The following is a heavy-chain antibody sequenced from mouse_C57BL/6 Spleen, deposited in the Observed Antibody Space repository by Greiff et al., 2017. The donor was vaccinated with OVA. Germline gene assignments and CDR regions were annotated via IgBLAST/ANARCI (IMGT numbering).Heavy chain of an antibody. D-gene: IGHD2-5*01. J-gene: IGHJ1*03. CDR3: AREDYSNHWYFDV. Sequence: QVQLQQPGTELVKPGASVKLSCKASGYTFTSYWMHWVKQRPGQGLEWIGNINPSNGGTNYNEKLKSKATLTVDKSSSTAYMQLSSLTSEDSAVYYCAREDYSNHWYFDVWGTGTTVTVSS. CDR1: GYTFTSYW. V-gene: IGHV1-53*01. CDR2: INPSNGGT.